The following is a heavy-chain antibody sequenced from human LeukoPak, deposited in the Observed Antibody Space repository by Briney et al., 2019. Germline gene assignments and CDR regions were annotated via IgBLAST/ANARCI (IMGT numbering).Heavy chain of an antibody. J-gene: IGHJ5*02. D-gene: IGHD3-3*01. CDR3: ARDKDYTSSADL. CDR1: GFTFSNYG. Sequence: GGSLRLSCAASGFTFSNYGMHWVRQAPGKGLEWLANIKQDGSERSYLDSVKGRFIISRDNAKNSLYLQMNSLRADDTAVYYCARDKDYTSSADLWGQGTLVTVSS. CDR2: IKQDGSER. V-gene: IGHV3-7*01.